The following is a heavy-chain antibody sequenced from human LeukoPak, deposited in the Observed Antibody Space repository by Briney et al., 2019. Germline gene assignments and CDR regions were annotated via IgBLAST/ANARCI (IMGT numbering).Heavy chain of an antibody. Sequence: ASVKVSCKASGGTFSSYAISWVRQAPGQGLEWMGRIIPILGIANYAQKFQGRVTITADKSTSTAYMELSSLRSEDTAVYYCARGFYDSSGYVFDYWGQGTLVTVSS. J-gene: IGHJ4*02. CDR2: IIPILGIA. CDR3: ARGFYDSSGYVFDY. D-gene: IGHD3-22*01. CDR1: GGTFSSYA. V-gene: IGHV1-69*04.